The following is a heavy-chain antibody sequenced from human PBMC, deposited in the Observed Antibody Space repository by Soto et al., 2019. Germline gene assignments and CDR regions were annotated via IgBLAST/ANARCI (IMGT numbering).Heavy chain of an antibody. V-gene: IGHV1-18*01. J-gene: IGHJ3*02. CDR3: ARAFVLVYAIPDAFDI. CDR2: ISAYNGNT. Sequence: QVQLVQSGAEVKKPGASVKVSCKASGYTFTSYGIIWVRQAPGQGLEWMGWISAYNGNTNYALKLRGRVTMTTDPCTSTAYMELRSLRSDDTALYYCARAFVLVYAIPDAFDIWGQGTMVTVSS. D-gene: IGHD2-8*01. CDR1: GYTFTSYG.